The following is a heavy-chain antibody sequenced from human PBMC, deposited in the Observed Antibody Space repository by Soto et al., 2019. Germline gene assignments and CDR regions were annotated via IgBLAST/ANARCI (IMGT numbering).Heavy chain of an antibody. CDR2: IRGSGGST. D-gene: IGHD3-10*01. CDR3: ARATGSDYAYYYYMDV. Sequence: GGSLRLSCAASGFTFSSYAMSWVRQAPGKGLEWVSGIRGSGGSTYYADSVKGRFTISRDNSKNTLYLQMNSLRVEDTAVYYCARATGSDYAYYYYMDVWGRGTTVTVSS. V-gene: IGHV3-23*01. CDR1: GFTFSSYA. J-gene: IGHJ6*03.